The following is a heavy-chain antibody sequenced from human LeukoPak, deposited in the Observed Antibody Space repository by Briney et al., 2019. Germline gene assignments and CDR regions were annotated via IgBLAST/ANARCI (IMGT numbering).Heavy chain of an antibody. D-gene: IGHD2-2*01. CDR1: GFTFSNYA. CDR2: ISSNEGST. J-gene: IGHJ4*02. CDR3: AREGEVPAAFDY. Sequence: GGPLRLSCAASGFTFSNYAMHWVRQAPGKGLEYVSAISSNEGSTYYANSVKGRFTISRDNSKNTLYVQMGSLRAEDMAVYYCAREGEVPAAFDYWGQGTLVTVSS. V-gene: IGHV3-64*01.